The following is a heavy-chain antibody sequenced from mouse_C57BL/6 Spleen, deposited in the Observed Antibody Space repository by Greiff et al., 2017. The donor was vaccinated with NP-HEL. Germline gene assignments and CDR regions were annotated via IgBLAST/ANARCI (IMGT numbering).Heavy chain of an antibody. J-gene: IGHJ4*01. CDR1: GFSLTSYG. V-gene: IGHV2-2*01. D-gene: IGHD1-1*01. CDR2: IWSGGST. CDR3: ARRGTTVVGYAMDY. Sequence: QVQLQQSGPGLVQPSQSLSITCTVSGFSLTSYGVHWVRQSPGKGLEWLGVIWSGGSTDYNAAFISRLSISKDNSKCQVFFKMNSLQAADTAIYYCARRGTTVVGYAMDYWGQGTSVNVSS.